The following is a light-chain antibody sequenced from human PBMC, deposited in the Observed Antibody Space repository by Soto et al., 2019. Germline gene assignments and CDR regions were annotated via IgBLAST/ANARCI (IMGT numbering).Light chain of an antibody. CDR1: NIGSKS. V-gene: IGLV3-21*04. CDR3: QVWDSSSDHP. J-gene: IGLJ2*01. CDR2: YDS. Sequence: SYELTQPPSVSVAPGKTARITCGGNNIGSKSVHWYQQKPGQAPVLGIYYDSDRPSGIPERFSGSNSGNTATLTISRVEAGDEADYYCQVWDSSSDHPFGGGTKLTVL.